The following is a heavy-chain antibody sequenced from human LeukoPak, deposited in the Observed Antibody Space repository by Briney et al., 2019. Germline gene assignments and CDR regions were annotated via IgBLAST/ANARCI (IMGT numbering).Heavy chain of an antibody. D-gene: IGHD3-9*01. V-gene: IGHV4-39*07. CDR2: IFYDGRT. CDR1: GGSISSSY. Sequence: SETLSLTCTVSGGSISSSYWGWIRQPPGKGLEWIGSIFYDGRTQYNPSLKSRVTISVDTSKNQFSLKLTSVTAADTAVYYCARVGHYYDILTGYSYYFDYWGQGTLVTVSS. J-gene: IGHJ4*02. CDR3: ARVGHYYDILTGYSYYFDY.